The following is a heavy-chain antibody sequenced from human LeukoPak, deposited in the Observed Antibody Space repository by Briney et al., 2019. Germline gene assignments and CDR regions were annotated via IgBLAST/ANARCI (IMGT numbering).Heavy chain of an antibody. V-gene: IGHV1-69*06. CDR2: IIPIFGAT. J-gene: IGHJ3*02. Sequence: SVKVSCKASGGTFSSYAISWVRQAPGQGLEWMGGIIPIFGATNYAQKFQGRVTITADKSTTTAYMELGSLRSEDTAVYYCARSDTFGGIIVYAFDIWGQGTMVTVSS. CDR1: GGTFSSYA. D-gene: IGHD3-16*02. CDR3: ARSDTFGGIIVYAFDI.